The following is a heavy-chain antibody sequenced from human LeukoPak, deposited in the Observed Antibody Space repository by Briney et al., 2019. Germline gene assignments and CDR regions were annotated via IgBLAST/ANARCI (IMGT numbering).Heavy chain of an antibody. CDR1: GGSISSYY. Sequence: SETLSLTCTVSGGSISSYYWSWIRQPPGKGLEWIGYIYCSGSTNYNPSLKSRVTISVDTSKNQFSLKLSSVTAADTAVYYCARAGVAAAGEFDYWGQGTLVTVSS. CDR2: IYCSGST. J-gene: IGHJ4*02. CDR3: ARAGVAAAGEFDY. V-gene: IGHV4-59*01. D-gene: IGHD6-13*01.